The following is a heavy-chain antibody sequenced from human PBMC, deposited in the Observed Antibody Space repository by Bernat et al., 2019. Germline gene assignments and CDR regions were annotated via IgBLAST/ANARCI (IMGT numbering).Heavy chain of an antibody. CDR2: IWYDGSNK. V-gene: IGHV3-33*01. J-gene: IGHJ5*02. CDR3: ARDFGDYVPENWFDP. Sequence: QVQLVESGGGVVQPGRSLRLSCAASGFTFSSYGMHWVRQAPGKGLEWVAVIWYDGSNKYYADSVKGRFTISRDNSKNTLYLQMNSLRAEDTAVYYCARDFGDYVPENWFDPWGQGTLVTVSS. D-gene: IGHD4-17*01. CDR1: GFTFSSYG.